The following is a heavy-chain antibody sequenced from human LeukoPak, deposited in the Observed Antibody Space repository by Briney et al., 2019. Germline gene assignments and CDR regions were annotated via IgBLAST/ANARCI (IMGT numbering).Heavy chain of an antibody. CDR2: ISGSGGST. V-gene: IGHV3-23*01. Sequence: PGGSLRLSCAASGFTFSSYAMSWVRQAPGKGLEWVSAISGSGGSTYYADSVKGRFTISRDNSKNTLYLQMNSLRAEDTAVYYCAKVGAGITMIVVVINYFDYWGQGTLVTVSS. CDR3: AKVGAGITMIVVVINYFDY. J-gene: IGHJ4*02. CDR1: GFTFSSYA. D-gene: IGHD3-22*01.